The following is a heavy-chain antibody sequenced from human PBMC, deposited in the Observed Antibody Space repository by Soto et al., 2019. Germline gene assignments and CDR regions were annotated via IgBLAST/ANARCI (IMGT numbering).Heavy chain of an antibody. D-gene: IGHD2-2*01. Sequence: GGSLRLSCAASGFTFSSYAMSWVRQAPGKGLEWVSAISGSGGSTYYADSVKGRFTISRDNTKNTLYLQMNSLRAEDAAVYYCAKGRDFVGVPAAPFDYWGQGTMVTVSS. CDR3: AKGRDFVGVPAAPFDY. V-gene: IGHV3-23*01. CDR1: GFTFSSYA. CDR2: ISGSGGST. J-gene: IGHJ4*02.